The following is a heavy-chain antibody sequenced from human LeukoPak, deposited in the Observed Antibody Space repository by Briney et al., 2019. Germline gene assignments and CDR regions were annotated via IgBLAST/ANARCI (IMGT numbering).Heavy chain of an antibody. CDR3: ARGGFTYYDFWSGYRDAFDI. Sequence: SETLSLTCAVYGGSFSGYYWSWIRQPPGKGLEWIGEINHSGSTNYNPSLKSRVPISVDTSKNQFSLKLSSVTAADTAVYYCARGGFTYYDFWSGYRDAFDIWGQGTMVTVSS. CDR2: INHSGST. V-gene: IGHV4-34*01. CDR1: GGSFSGYY. J-gene: IGHJ3*02. D-gene: IGHD3-3*01.